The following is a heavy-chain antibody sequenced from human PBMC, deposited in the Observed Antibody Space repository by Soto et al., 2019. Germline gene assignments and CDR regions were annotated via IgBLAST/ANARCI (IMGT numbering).Heavy chain of an antibody. V-gene: IGHV4-30-2*01. D-gene: IGHD6-19*01. CDR2: IYHTGST. CDR1: GGSISSGGYS. CDR3: ARDSYSSGWYGGGLDY. J-gene: IGHJ4*02. Sequence: QLQLQESGSGLVKPSQTLSLTCAVSGGSISSGGYSWSWIRQPPGKGLEWIGYIYHTGSTYYNPSLKSRVTISVDRSKNQFSRKLSSVTAADTAVYYCARDSYSSGWYGGGLDYWGQGTLVTVSS.